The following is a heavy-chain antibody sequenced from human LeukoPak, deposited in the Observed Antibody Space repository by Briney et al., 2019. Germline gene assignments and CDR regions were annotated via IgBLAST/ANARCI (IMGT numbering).Heavy chain of an antibody. V-gene: IGHV3-21*01. CDR3: AGSTYYYDSSAPRY. CDR2: ISSSSSYI. Sequence: GGSLRLSCAASGFTFSNYWMPWVRQAPGKGLEWVSSISSSSSYIYYADSVKGRFTISRDNAKNSLYLQMNSLRAEDTAVYYCAGSTYYYDSSAPRYWGQGTLVTVSS. J-gene: IGHJ4*02. D-gene: IGHD3-22*01. CDR1: GFTFSNYW.